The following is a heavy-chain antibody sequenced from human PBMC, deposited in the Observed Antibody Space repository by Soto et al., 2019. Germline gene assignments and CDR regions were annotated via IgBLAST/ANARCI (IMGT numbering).Heavy chain of an antibody. Sequence: GASVKVSCKASGGTFSSYAISWVRQAPGQGLEWMGGIIPIFGTANYAQKFQGRVTITADGSTSTAYMELSSLRSEDTAVYYCAVRGGIAAPYYYGLDVWGRGTTVT. V-gene: IGHV1-69*13. D-gene: IGHD6-13*01. CDR1: GGTFSSYA. CDR2: IIPIFGTA. J-gene: IGHJ6*02. CDR3: AVRGGIAAPYYYGLDV.